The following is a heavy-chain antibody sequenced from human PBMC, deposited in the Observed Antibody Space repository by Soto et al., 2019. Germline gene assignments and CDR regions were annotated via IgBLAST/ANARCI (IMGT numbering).Heavy chain of an antibody. J-gene: IGHJ4*02. Sequence: QVKLVQSGTEVKQPGASMKVTCKASGYSFATSGISWVRQAPGQGLEWMGWISAYNGNTNYDQKLQDRVTMTTDTSTSTAYLELRNLRSDDTAVSYCARAGQYYDSSGYANWGQGSLVTVSS. CDR3: ARAGQYYDSSGYAN. V-gene: IGHV1-18*04. CDR1: GYSFATSG. CDR2: ISAYNGNT. D-gene: IGHD3-22*01.